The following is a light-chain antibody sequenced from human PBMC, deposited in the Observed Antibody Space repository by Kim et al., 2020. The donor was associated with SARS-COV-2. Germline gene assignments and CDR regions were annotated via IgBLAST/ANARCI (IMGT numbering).Light chain of an antibody. J-gene: IGKJ2*01. Sequence: EIVMTQSPATLSVSPGERATLSCRASQSVSSNLAWYQQKPGQAPRLLIYDASTRATGIPARFSGSGSGAEFTLTISSLQSEDFAVYYCQQFNKWPPTFGQGTQLEIK. V-gene: IGKV3-15*01. CDR1: QSVSSN. CDR2: DAS. CDR3: QQFNKWPPT.